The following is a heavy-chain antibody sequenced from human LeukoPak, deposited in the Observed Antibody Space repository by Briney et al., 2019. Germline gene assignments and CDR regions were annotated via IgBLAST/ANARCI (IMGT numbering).Heavy chain of an antibody. D-gene: IGHD3-3*01. CDR3: ARVGYDFWSGYSTYGMDV. Sequence: GGSLRLSCAASGFTFSSYGMHWVRQAPGKGLEWVAVIWYDGSNKYYADSVKGRFTISRDNSKNTLYLQMNSLRAEDTAVYYCARVGYDFWSGYSTYGMDVWGQGTTVTVSS. J-gene: IGHJ6*02. CDR1: GFTFSSYG. V-gene: IGHV3-33*01. CDR2: IWYDGSNK.